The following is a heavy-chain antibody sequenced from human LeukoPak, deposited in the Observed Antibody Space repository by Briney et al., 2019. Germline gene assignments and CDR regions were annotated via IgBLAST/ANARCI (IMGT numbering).Heavy chain of an antibody. D-gene: IGHD3-22*01. CDR1: GFTFSSYD. CDR3: ATTRYYYDSSGYSNFDY. Sequence: GGSLRLSCAASGFTFSSYDMHWVRQAPGKGLEWVAFIRYDGSNKYYADSVKGRFTISRDNSKNTLYLQMNSLRAEDTAVYYCATTRYYYDSSGYSNFDYWGQGTLVTVSS. V-gene: IGHV3-30*02. CDR2: IRYDGSNK. J-gene: IGHJ4*02.